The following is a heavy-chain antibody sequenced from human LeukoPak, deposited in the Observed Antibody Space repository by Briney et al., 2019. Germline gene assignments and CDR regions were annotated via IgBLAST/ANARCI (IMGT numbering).Heavy chain of an antibody. V-gene: IGHV3-48*04. Sequence: PGGSLRLSCAASGFSFTSYSINWVRQAPGKGLEWVSYISRDSSNIYYADSVKGRFTISRDNSKNSLYLQMNSLRTEDTALYYCAKVNGDYGPTYYYYGMDVWGQGTTVTVSS. J-gene: IGHJ6*02. D-gene: IGHD4/OR15-4a*01. CDR2: ISRDSSNI. CDR1: GFSFTSYS. CDR3: AKVNGDYGPTYYYYGMDV.